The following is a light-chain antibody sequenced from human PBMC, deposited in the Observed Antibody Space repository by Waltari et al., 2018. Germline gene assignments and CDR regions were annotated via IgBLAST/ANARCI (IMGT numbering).Light chain of an antibody. CDR2: GAS. J-gene: IGKJ2*01. CDR3: QQYNKWPPYT. CDR1: QSISRD. Sequence: EMVMTQSPATLSVSPGERATLFCRASQSISRDLAWYQQKPGQAPRLLIYGASTRATGIPARFSGSGSGTEFTLTISSLQSEDFAVYYCQQYNKWPPYTFGQGTKLEIK. V-gene: IGKV3-15*01.